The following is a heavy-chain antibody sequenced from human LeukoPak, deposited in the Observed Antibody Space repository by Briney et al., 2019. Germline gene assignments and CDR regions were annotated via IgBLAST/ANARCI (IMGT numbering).Heavy chain of an antibody. CDR2: INRSGST. CDR1: GGSFSGYY. D-gene: IGHD3-10*01. Sequence: SETLSLTCAVYGGSFSGYYWSWIRQPPGKGLEWIGEINRSGSTNYNPSLKSRVTISVDTSKNQFSLKLSSVTAADTAVYYCARGRNRITMVRGVIIPYYFDYWGQGTLVTVSS. V-gene: IGHV4-34*01. CDR3: ARGRNRITMVRGVIIPYYFDY. J-gene: IGHJ4*02.